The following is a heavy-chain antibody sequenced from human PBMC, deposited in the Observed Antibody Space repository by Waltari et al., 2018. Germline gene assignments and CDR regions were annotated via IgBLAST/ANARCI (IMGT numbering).Heavy chain of an antibody. D-gene: IGHD4-17*01. J-gene: IGHJ1*01. Sequence: EVQLLESGGGLVQPGGSLRLSCAASGFTFRSYALSWVRQAPGKGLEWVSASSGSGGSTYYADSVKGRFTISRDNSKNTLYLQMNSLRAEDTAVYYCAKDRDYGDYPEYFQYWGQGTLVTVSS. CDR2: SSGSGGST. CDR3: AKDRDYGDYPEYFQY. CDR1: GFTFRSYA. V-gene: IGHV3-23*01.